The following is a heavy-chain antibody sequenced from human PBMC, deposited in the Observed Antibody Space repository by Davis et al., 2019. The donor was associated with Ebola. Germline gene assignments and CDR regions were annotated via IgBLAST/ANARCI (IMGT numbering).Heavy chain of an antibody. CDR3: AGVDYDFWSGYYTGNWFDP. CDR2: IYYSGRT. CDR1: GGSISSYY. J-gene: IGHJ5*02. V-gene: IGHV4-59*01. Sequence: MPSETLSLTCTVSGGSISSYYWSWIRQPPGKGLEWIGYIYYSGRTNYNPSLKSRVTISVDTSKNQFSLKLSSVTAADTAVYYCAGVDYDFWSGYYTGNWFDPWGQGTLVTVSS. D-gene: IGHD3-3*01.